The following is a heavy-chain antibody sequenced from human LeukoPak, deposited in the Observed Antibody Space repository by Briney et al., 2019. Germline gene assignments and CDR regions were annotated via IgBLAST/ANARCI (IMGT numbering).Heavy chain of an antibody. CDR2: ISAYNGNT. CDR3: ARVAAVAGFDAFDI. Sequence: GASVKVSCKASGYTFTSYGISWVRQAPGQGLEWMGWISAYNGNTNYAQKLQGRVTMTTDTSTSTAYMELRSLRSDDTAVYYCARVAAVAGFDAFDIWGQGTMVTVSS. J-gene: IGHJ3*02. D-gene: IGHD6-19*01. CDR1: GYTFTSYG. V-gene: IGHV1-18*01.